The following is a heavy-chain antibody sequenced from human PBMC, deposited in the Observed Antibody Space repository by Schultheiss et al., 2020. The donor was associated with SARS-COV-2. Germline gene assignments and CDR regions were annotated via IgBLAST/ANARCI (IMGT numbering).Heavy chain of an antibody. D-gene: IGHD6-13*01. J-gene: IGHJ6*02. V-gene: IGHV3-74*01. CDR1: GFTFKSYW. CDR3: AKVIAAATHYYYNGMDV. Sequence: GGSLRLSCVASGFTFKSYWMHWVRQAPGKGLVWVSHIDSAGIGTTYADSVKGRFAISRDNVKNTLYLQMNSLRAEDTAVYYCAKVIAAATHYYYNGMDVWGQGTTVTVAS. CDR2: IDSAGIGT.